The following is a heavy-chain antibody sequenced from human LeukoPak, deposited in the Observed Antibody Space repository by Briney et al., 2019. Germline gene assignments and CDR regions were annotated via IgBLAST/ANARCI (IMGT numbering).Heavy chain of an antibody. Sequence: GGSLRLSCAASGFTFSNYAMRWVRQAPGKGLEWVSGISGSGGSTYYADSVKGRFTISRDNSRNTLYLQMNNLRAEDTALYYCAKDQYSGSGSYSNFDYWGQGTLVTVSS. V-gene: IGHV3-23*01. J-gene: IGHJ4*02. CDR3: AKDQYSGSGSYSNFDY. D-gene: IGHD3-10*01. CDR2: ISGSGGST. CDR1: GFTFSNYA.